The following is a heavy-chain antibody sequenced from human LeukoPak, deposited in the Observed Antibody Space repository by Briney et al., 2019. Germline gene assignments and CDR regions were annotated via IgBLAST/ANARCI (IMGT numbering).Heavy chain of an antibody. CDR2: IHHSGTT. CDR3: ARGRLGATY. J-gene: IGHJ4*02. CDR1: GGSVGRGSYY. D-gene: IGHD1-26*01. V-gene: IGHV4-61*01. Sequence: PSETLSLTCTVPGGSVGRGSYYWSWTRQPPGKGLEWIGYIHHSGTTNYSPSLKSRVTISVDMSKNQFFLNLTSVTAADTAVYYCARGRLGATYWGQGTLVTVSS.